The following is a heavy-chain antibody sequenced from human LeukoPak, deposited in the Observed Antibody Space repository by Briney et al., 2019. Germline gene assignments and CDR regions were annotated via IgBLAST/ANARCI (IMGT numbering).Heavy chain of an antibody. Sequence: SETLSLTCAVYGGSFSGYYWSWIRQPPGKGLEWIGYIYYSGSTNYNPSLKSRVTISVETSKNQFSLKLSSVTAADTAVYYCAGPSNSGSYYFDYWGQGTLVTVSS. CDR3: AGPSNSGSYYFDY. D-gene: IGHD1-26*01. CDR2: IYYSGST. CDR1: GGSFSGYY. V-gene: IGHV4-59*01. J-gene: IGHJ4*02.